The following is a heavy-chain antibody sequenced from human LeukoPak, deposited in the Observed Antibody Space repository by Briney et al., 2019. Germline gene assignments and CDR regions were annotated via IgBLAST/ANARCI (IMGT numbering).Heavy chain of an antibody. CDR3: ARDRDIVVPDYGMDV. CDR1: GFTFSSYG. CDR2: ISYDGSNK. V-gene: IGHV3-30*03. Sequence: GGSLRLSCAASGFTFSSYGMHWVRQAPGKGLEWVAVISYDGSNKYYADSVKGRFTISRDNSKNTLYLQMNSLRAEDTAVYYCARDRDIVVPDYGMDVWGQGTTVTVSS. D-gene: IGHD2-2*01. J-gene: IGHJ6*02.